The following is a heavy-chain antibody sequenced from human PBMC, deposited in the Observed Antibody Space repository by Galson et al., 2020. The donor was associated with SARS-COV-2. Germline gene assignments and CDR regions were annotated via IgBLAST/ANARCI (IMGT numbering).Heavy chain of an antibody. CDR3: ARIGPTAGAFYAFDI. CDR2: IHHSGST. J-gene: IGHJ3*02. D-gene: IGHD6-13*01. V-gene: IGHV4-4*02. Sequence: SETLSLTCAVSGDSISSHNWWSWVRQYPGKGLEWIGEIHHSGSTNYNPCLKSRVTISVDKSQNQFSLNLRSMTAADTAVYFCARIGPTAGAFYAFDIWGQGTMVT. CDR1: GDSISSHNW.